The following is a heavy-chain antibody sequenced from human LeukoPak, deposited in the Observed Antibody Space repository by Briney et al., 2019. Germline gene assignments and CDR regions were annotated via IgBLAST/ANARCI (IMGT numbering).Heavy chain of an antibody. V-gene: IGHV6-1*01. Sequence: SQTLSLTCAISGDTVSSNSGAWIWIRQSPSRGLEWLGRTYYMSKWFHDYAISVKGRIIISPDTANNQFSLHLSSVTADDTGVYYCARALERYYFDFWGQGTLVTVSS. D-gene: IGHD1-1*01. J-gene: IGHJ4*02. CDR2: TYYMSKWFH. CDR1: GDTVSSNSGA. CDR3: ARALERYYFDF.